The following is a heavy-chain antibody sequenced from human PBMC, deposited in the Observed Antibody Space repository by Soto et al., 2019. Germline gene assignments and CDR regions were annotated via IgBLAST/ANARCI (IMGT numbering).Heavy chain of an antibody. CDR3: ARFDSGGYYYGVY. CDR2: IHPGDSAT. D-gene: IGHD3-22*01. CDR1: GYSFTSYW. V-gene: IGHV5-51*01. J-gene: IGHJ4*02. Sequence: PGESLKISCKGSGYSFTSYWIAWVRQMPGKGLEWMGIIHPGDSATRYSPSFQGQVTISADKSISTAYPQWSSLKASDTAMYYCARFDSGGYYYGVYWGQGTLVTVSS.